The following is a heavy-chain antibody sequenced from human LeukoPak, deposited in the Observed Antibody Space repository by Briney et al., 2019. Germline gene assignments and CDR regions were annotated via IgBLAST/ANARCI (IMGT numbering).Heavy chain of an antibody. J-gene: IGHJ4*02. CDR2: INHSGST. D-gene: IGHD1-26*01. CDR3: ARGRRGSYNYFDY. Sequence: SETLSLTCAVYGGSFSGYYWSWIRRPPGKGLEWIGEINHSGSTNYNPSLKSRVTISVDTSKNQFSLKLSSVTAADTAVYYCARGRRGSYNYFDYWGQGTLVTVSS. CDR1: GGSFSGYY. V-gene: IGHV4-34*01.